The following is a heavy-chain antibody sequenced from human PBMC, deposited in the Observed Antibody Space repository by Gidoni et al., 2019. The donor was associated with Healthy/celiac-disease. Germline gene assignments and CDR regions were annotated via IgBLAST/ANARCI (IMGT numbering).Heavy chain of an antibody. Sequence: QVQLQESGPGLVKPSETLSRTCTVSGGSISSYYWSWIRQPPGKGLEWIGYIYYSGSTNYNPSLKSRVTISVDTSKNQFSLKLSSVTAADTAVYYCASALDTAMVTFDYWRQGTLVTVSS. D-gene: IGHD5-18*01. V-gene: IGHV4-59*01. CDR1: GGSISSYY. CDR3: ASALDTAMVTFDY. CDR2: IYYSGST. J-gene: IGHJ4*02.